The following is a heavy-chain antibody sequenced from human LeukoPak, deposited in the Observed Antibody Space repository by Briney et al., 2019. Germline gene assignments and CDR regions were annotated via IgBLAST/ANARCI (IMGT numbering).Heavy chain of an antibody. CDR3: ARELWLVQSHFQH. CDR2: ISYDGSNK. V-gene: IGHV3-30*04. J-gene: IGHJ1*01. D-gene: IGHD6-19*01. CDR1: GFTFSSYA. Sequence: GRSLTLSCAASGFTFSSYAMHWLRQAPGKGLEWVAVISYDGSNKYYADSVKGRFTISRDNSKNTLYLQMNSLRAEDTAVYYCARELWLVQSHFQHWGQGTLVTVSS.